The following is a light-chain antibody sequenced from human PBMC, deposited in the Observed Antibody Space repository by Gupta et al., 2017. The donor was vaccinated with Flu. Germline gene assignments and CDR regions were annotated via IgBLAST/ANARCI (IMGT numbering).Light chain of an antibody. Sequence: TIRSTCEGDSRRSCYARCYQQQPATAPVRVIYDKNILPAGITARLSGSSSVNTASLTITRAQAEDEADSYCYSRDSTYNNQAVFGGGTKLTVL. CDR1: SRRSCY. V-gene: IGLV3-19*01. CDR3: YSRDSTYNNQAV. J-gene: IGLJ2*01. CDR2: DKN.